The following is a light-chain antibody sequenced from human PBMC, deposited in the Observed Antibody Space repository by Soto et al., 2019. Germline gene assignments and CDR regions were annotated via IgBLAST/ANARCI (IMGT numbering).Light chain of an antibody. CDR2: SNT. Sequence: SVPTSPAPGSGAPGQTVTISCTGSSSNIGAGFDVHWYQQVPGTAPKLVLYSNTARPSGVPDRFSGSRSGSSGSLAITGLQPEDEADYYCQSYDSGVTGSVFGTGTKVTGL. J-gene: IGLJ1*01. CDR1: SSNIGAGFD. CDR3: QSYDSGVTGSV. V-gene: IGLV1-40*01.